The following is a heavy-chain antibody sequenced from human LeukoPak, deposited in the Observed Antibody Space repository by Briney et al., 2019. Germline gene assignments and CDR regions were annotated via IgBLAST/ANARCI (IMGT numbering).Heavy chain of an antibody. CDR1: GFTFDDYG. V-gene: IGHV3-20*04. Sequence: GGSLRLSCAASGFTFDDYGMSWVRQAPGKGLEWVSTINWNGGSTTYADSVKGRFTISRDNAKNSLYLQMNSLRVEDTAFYYCASLYYFDNGGESDYWGQGTLVTVSS. CDR3: ASLYYFDNGGESDY. J-gene: IGHJ4*02. D-gene: IGHD3-9*01. CDR2: INWNGGST.